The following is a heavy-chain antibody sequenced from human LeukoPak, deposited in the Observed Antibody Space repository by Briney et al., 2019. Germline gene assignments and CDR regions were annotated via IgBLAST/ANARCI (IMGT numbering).Heavy chain of an antibody. Sequence: PSETLSLTCTVTSDSISRSYFYWGWVRQPPGQGLEWIGSIYLTGSTYYNSSLKSRLTISLDTSRDQFSLKLSSVTAADTAVYYCARLGDSGYYADFWGQGTLVTVSS. J-gene: IGHJ4*02. CDR2: IYLTGST. V-gene: IGHV4-39*01. CDR3: ARLGDSGYYADF. D-gene: IGHD3-22*01. CDR1: SDSISRSYFY.